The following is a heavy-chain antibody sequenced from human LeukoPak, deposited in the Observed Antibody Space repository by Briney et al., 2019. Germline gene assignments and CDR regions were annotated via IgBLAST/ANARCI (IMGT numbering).Heavy chain of an antibody. V-gene: IGHV1-18*01. Sequence: ASVKVSCKASVYTFTGYGISWVRQAPGQGLEWMGWISAYNGNTNYAQKLQGRVTMTTDTSTSTAYMELRSLRSDDTAVYYCARAIDGSSYFDYWGQGTLVTVSS. J-gene: IGHJ4*02. CDR3: ARAIDGSSYFDY. CDR2: ISAYNGNT. D-gene: IGHD1-26*01. CDR1: VYTFTGYG.